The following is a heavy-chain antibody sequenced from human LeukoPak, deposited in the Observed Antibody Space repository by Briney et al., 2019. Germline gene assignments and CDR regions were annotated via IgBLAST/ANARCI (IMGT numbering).Heavy chain of an antibody. J-gene: IGHJ3*02. CDR1: GYTFTIH. D-gene: IGHD1-26*01. Sequence: GASVKGSCKASGYTFTIHWVRQAPGQGLDWMGWISGYNGNTIYAQKLQGRVTMTTDTSTSTAYMELRSLRSDDTAVYYCARLTHRSSDAFDIWGLGTMVTVSS. CDR2: ISGYNGNT. CDR3: ARLTHRSSDAFDI. V-gene: IGHV1-18*01.